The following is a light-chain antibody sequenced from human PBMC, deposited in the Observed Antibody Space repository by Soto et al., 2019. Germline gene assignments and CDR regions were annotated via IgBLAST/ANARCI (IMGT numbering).Light chain of an antibody. CDR1: QGISSY. J-gene: IGKJ1*01. V-gene: IGKV1-9*01. Sequence: DIQLTQSPSFLSASEGDRVTITCQASQGISSYLAWYQQKPGRAPKLLIYAASTLQSGVPLRFSGSGSGTSFTLTISSLQPEDFATYYCLQDYNYPWTFGQGTKVDIK. CDR2: AAS. CDR3: LQDYNYPWT.